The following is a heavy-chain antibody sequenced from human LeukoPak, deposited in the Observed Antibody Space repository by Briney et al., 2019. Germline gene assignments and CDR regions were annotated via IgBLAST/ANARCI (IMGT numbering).Heavy chain of an antibody. V-gene: IGHV3-48*03. CDR2: VSTSGTTK. CDR3: APMVRWLDTYNWFDP. J-gene: IGHJ5*02. Sequence: GGSLRLSCAASGFTFRTYEMNCVRQAPGKGLEWVSYVSTSGTTKYYADSVKGRFIISRDNAKNSVYLQMNSLRVEDTAVYYCAPMVRWLDTYNWFDPWGQGTLVTVSS. D-gene: IGHD4/OR15-4a*01. CDR1: GFTFRTYE.